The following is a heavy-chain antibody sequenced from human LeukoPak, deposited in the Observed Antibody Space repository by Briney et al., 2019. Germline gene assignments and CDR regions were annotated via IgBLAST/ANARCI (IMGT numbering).Heavy chain of an antibody. CDR2: IKSKTDGGTT. D-gene: IGHD3-22*01. J-gene: IGHJ4*02. V-gene: IGHV3-15*01. CDR1: GFTLSNAW. Sequence: GGSLRLSCAASGFTLSNAWMSWVRQAPGKGLEWVGRIKSKTDGGTTDYAAPVKGRFTISRDDSKNTLYLQMNSLKTEDTAVYYCTYYYDSSGYFGYWGQGTLVTVSS. CDR3: TYYYDSSGYFGY.